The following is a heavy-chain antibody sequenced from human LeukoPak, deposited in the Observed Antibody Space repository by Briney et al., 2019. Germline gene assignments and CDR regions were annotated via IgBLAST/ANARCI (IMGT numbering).Heavy chain of an antibody. D-gene: IGHD1-26*01. Sequence: ASVKVSCKASGYTFTGYYMHWVRQAPGQGLEWMGWINPNSGGTNYAQKFQGRVTMTRDTSISTAYMELSRLRSDDTAVYYCARNSGSYYGGDYCGHGTLVTVSS. CDR3: ARNSGSYYGGDY. CDR2: INPNSGGT. V-gene: IGHV1-2*02. CDR1: GYTFTGYY. J-gene: IGHJ4*01.